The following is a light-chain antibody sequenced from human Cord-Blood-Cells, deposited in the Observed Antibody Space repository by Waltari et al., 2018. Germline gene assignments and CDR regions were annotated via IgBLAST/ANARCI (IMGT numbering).Light chain of an antibody. CDR3: CSYAGSYTFVV. CDR1: SSDVGGSNY. CDR2: DVS. Sequence: QSALTQPRSVSGSPGQSVTISCTGTSSDVGGSNYVSGYQQHPGKAPKLMIYDVSKRPAGVPDRSSGSKSGNTASLTISGLQAEDEADYYCCSYAGSYTFVVFGGGTKLTVL. J-gene: IGLJ2*01. V-gene: IGLV2-11*01.